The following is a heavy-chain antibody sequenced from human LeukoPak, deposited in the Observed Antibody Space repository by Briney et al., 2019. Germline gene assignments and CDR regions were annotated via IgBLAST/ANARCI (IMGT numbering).Heavy chain of an antibody. CDR2: IYTSGST. V-gene: IGHV4-4*07. CDR1: GGSISSYY. CDR3: ARDQYYYDSSGFDL. J-gene: IGHJ2*01. D-gene: IGHD3-22*01. Sequence: ESGPGLVKPSGTLSLTCTVSGGSISSYYWSWIRQPAGKGLEWIGRIYTSGSTNYNPSLKSRVTMSVDTSKNQFSLKLSSVTAADTAVYYCARDQYYYDSSGFDLWGRGTLVTVSS.